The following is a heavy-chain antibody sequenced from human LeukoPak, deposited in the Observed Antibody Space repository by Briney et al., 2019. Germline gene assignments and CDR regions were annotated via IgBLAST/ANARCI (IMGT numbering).Heavy chain of an antibody. Sequence: PSETLSLTCAVYGGSFSDYYWSWIRQPPGKGLEWIGEINHSGSTNYNPSLKSRVTISVDTSKNQFSLKLSSVTAADTAVYYCAKDFVVVPGNVNYSDYWGQGTLVTVSS. CDR2: INHSGST. CDR1: GGSFSDYY. D-gene: IGHD2-21*02. J-gene: IGHJ4*02. V-gene: IGHV4-34*01. CDR3: AKDFVVVPGNVNYSDY.